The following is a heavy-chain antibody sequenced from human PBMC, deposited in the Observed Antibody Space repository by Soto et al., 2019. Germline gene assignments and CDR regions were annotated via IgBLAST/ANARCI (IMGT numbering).Heavy chain of an antibody. CDR1: GGTFSSYA. CDR2: IIPIFGTA. CDR3: ARGLGGRNWFDP. V-gene: IGHV1-69*13. Sequence: ASVKVSCKASGGTFSSYAISWVRQAPGQGFEWMGGIIPIFGTANYAQKFQGRVTITADESTSTAYMELSSLRSEDTAVYYCARGLGGRNWFDPWGQGTLVTVSS. J-gene: IGHJ5*02. D-gene: IGHD3-10*01.